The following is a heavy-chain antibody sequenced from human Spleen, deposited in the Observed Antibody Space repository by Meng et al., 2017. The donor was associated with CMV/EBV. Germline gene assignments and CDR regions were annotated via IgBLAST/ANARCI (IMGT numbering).Heavy chain of an antibody. J-gene: IGHJ4*02. CDR3: AIFGQSLEPGH. CDR2: MNPNGGDT. D-gene: IGHD1-1*01. V-gene: IGHV1-8*01. CDR1: GYSFTTFN. Sequence: ASVKVSCKASGYSFTTFNINWVRQATGQGLEWVGWMNPNGGDTGLAQRFQGRVTMTGDTFVSTAYMELSRLRSDDTAVYYCAIFGQSLEPGHWGQGTLVTVSS.